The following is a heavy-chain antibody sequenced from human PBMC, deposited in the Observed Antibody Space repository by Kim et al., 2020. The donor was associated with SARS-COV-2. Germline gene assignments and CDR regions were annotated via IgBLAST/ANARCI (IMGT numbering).Heavy chain of an antibody. V-gene: IGHV3-48*03. D-gene: IGHD5-18*01. Sequence: GGSLRLSCAASGFTFSSYEMNWVRQAPGKGLEWVSYISSSGSTIYYADSVKGRFTISRDNAKNSLYLQMNSLRAEDTAVYYCARGTGYSYGYYYYYGMDVWGQGTTVTVSS. CDR1: GFTFSSYE. J-gene: IGHJ6*02. CDR2: ISSSGSTI. CDR3: ARGTGYSYGYYYYYGMDV.